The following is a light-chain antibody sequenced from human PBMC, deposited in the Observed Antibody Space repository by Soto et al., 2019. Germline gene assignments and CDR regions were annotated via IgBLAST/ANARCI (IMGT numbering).Light chain of an antibody. V-gene: IGKV3-20*01. J-gene: IGKJ5*01. CDR1: QSVSSGY. CDR2: GAS. Sequence: DIVLTQSPGTLYLSPGERATLSCRASQSVSSGYLAWYQQKPGQAPRLLIYGASSRATGIPDRFSGSGSGTDFTLTISRLEPEDFAVYYCQQYVSSPITFGQGTRLEIK. CDR3: QQYVSSPIT.